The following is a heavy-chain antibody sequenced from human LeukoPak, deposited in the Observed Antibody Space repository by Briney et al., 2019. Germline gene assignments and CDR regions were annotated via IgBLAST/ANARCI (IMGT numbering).Heavy chain of an antibody. V-gene: IGHV3-21*01. CDR3: ARDEQWLTGPIDY. J-gene: IGHJ4*02. D-gene: IGHD6-19*01. CDR2: ISSSSSHI. CDR1: GFTFSIYS. Sequence: SGGSPRLSSAASGFTFSIYSMNWVRQAPGKGLEWVSYISSSSSHIYYADSVKGRFTISRDNAKNSLYLQMNSLRAEDTAVYYCARDEQWLTGPIDYWGQGTLVTVSS.